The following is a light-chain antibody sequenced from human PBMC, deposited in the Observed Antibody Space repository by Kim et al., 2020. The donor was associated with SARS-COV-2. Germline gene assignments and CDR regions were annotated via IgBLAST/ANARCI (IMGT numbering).Light chain of an antibody. Sequence: SYELTQPPSVSVSPGQTASITCSGDKLGDKYAFWYQQKPGQTPVLVIYYDDERPSEIPERFSGSTSGNTATLTISGTQTMDEASYFCQAWDSSTAVFGGGTQLTVL. CDR1: KLGDKY. CDR2: YDD. CDR3: QAWDSSTAV. V-gene: IGLV3-1*01. J-gene: IGLJ2*01.